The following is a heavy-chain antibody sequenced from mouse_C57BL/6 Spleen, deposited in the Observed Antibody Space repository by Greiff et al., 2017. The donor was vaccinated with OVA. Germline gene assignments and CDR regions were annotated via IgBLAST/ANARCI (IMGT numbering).Heavy chain of an antibody. J-gene: IGHJ4*01. CDR3: ARVFYYDYDGYAMDY. D-gene: IGHD2-4*01. CDR1: GFSLTSYG. CDR2: IWSGGST. Sequence: LQESGPGLVQPSQSLSITCTVSGFSLTSYGVHWVRQSPGKGLEWLGVIWSGGSTDYNAAFISRLSISKDNSKSQVFFKMNSLQADDTAIYCCARVFYYDYDGYAMDYWGQGTSVTVSS. V-gene: IGHV2-2*01.